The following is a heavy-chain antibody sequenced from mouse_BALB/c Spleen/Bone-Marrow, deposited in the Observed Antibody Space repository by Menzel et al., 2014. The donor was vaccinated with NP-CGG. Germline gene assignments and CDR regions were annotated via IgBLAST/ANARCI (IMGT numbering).Heavy chain of an antibody. V-gene: IGHV1S137*01. CDR3: ARRYANPYYAMDY. CDR1: GYTFTDYA. Sequence: VKLVESGAELVRPGVSVKISCKGSGYTFTDYAMYWVKQSHAKSLEWIGVISTYYGDARYNQNFKGKATMTVDRSSSTAYMELARLTCEDSAIYYCARRYANPYYAMDYWGQGTSVTVSS. J-gene: IGHJ4*01. D-gene: IGHD2-10*02. CDR2: ISTYYGDA.